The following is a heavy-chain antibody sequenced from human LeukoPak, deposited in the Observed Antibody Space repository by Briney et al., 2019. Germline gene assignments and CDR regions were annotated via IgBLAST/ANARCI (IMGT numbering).Heavy chain of an antibody. J-gene: IGHJ2*01. V-gene: IGHV3-64*01. CDR3: ARDKVGATRNWYFDL. D-gene: IGHD1-26*01. CDR1: GFTFSIYA. CDR2: ISSNGGST. Sequence: GGSLSLSRASSGFTFSIYAMHGVRHAPGKGLEYVSDISSNGGSTYYAISGKGRFTSSRGNSKNTLYLQRGSLGAEDMAVYYCARDKVGATRNWYFDLWGRGTLVTVSS.